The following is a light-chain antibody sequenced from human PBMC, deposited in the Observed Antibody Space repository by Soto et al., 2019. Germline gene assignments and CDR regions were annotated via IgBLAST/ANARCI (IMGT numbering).Light chain of an antibody. CDR3: QQYHNSPLT. CDR1: QSVSSSY. Sequence: EIVLTQSPGTLSLSPGERASLSCRASQSVSSSYLAWYQQKPGQAPRVLIYGASSRTTGIPDRFSGSGSGTDFTLTISRLEPEDFAVYYCQQYHNSPLTFGQGT. J-gene: IGKJ1*01. CDR2: GAS. V-gene: IGKV3-20*01.